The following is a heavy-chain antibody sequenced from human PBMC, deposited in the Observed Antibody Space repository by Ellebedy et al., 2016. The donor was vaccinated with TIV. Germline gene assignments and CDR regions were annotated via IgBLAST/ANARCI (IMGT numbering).Heavy chain of an antibody. D-gene: IGHD3-10*01. CDR2: ISGGGETT. Sequence: PGGSLRLSCAASGFPFSNNAMTWVRQAPGKGLEWVSTISGGGETTHYADSVKGRFTISRDNSRTTLFLHMTRLRAEDTAVDYCAKDNGEVLDYWGQGTLVAVSS. CDR1: GFPFSNNA. J-gene: IGHJ4*02. CDR3: AKDNGEVLDY. V-gene: IGHV3-23*01.